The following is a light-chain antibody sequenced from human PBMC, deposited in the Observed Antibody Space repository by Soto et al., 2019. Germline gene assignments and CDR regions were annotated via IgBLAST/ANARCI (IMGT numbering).Light chain of an antibody. Sequence: EIVLTQSPGTLSLSPGERATLSCRASQSVSSSYLAWYQQKPGQAPRLLIYGASSTATVIPDRFSGSGSGTDFTLTISRLQPVDFAVYYCQQYCSSPPITFGPGTKVYIK. V-gene: IGKV3-20*01. CDR3: QQYCSSPPIT. J-gene: IGKJ3*01. CDR2: GAS. CDR1: QSVSSSY.